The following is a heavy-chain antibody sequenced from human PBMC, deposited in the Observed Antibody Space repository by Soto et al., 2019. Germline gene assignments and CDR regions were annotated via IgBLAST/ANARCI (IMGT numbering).Heavy chain of an antibody. Sequence: PGGSLRLSCAASGFTVSSKYMSWVRQAPGKGLEWVSVIYSDGSTYYADSVKGRFTISRDNSKSTLYLQMNSLRAEDTAVYYCATERGPTYYFDYWGQGTLVTVYS. CDR3: ATERGPTYYFDY. V-gene: IGHV3-53*01. J-gene: IGHJ4*02. D-gene: IGHD2-21*01. CDR1: GFTVSSKY. CDR2: IYSDGST.